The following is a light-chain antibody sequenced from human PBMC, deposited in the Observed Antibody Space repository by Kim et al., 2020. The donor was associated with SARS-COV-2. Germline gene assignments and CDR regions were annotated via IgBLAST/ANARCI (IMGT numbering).Light chain of an antibody. CDR1: QNINIY. CDR2: DSS. V-gene: IGKV3-11*01. Sequence: SPWERATLSCRASQNINIYLAWYQQKPDQAPRLLIYDSSNRATGIPARFSGSGSGTDFTLTISSLEPEDFAIYYCQQRKYWPPITFGQGTRLEIK. CDR3: QQRKYWPPIT. J-gene: IGKJ5*01.